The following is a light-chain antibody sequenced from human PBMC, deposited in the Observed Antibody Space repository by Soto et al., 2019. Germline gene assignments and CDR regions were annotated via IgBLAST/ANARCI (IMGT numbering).Light chain of an antibody. CDR1: QSININ. CDR3: QQYHNWPPLT. Sequence: EIVMTQSPATLSVSPGERVTLSCRASQSININLAWYQQRPGQAPRVLIYGASSRASGIPDRFSGSGSWTDFTLTISRLEHDDFAFYYCQQYHNWPPLTFGGGTRVEIK. CDR2: GAS. J-gene: IGKJ4*01. V-gene: IGKV3D-15*01.